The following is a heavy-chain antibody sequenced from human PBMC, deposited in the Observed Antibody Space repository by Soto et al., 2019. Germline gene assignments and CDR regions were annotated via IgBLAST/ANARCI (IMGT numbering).Heavy chain of an antibody. V-gene: IGHV5-51*01. CDR2: IYPGDSDT. Sequence: GESLKISCKGSGYSFTTNWIGWVRQMPGKGLEWMGVIYPGDSDTRYSPSFQGQVAISADKSINTAYLQWSSLKASDTAMYYCARHTGVAEDGTDWGQGTLVTVSS. CDR1: GYSFTTNW. D-gene: IGHD6-13*01. J-gene: IGHJ1*01. CDR3: ARHTGVAEDGTD.